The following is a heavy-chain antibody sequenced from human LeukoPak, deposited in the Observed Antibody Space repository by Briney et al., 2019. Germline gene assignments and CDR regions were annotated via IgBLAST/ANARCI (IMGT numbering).Heavy chain of an antibody. J-gene: IGHJ6*02. CDR1: CGPLSSGSFY. V-gene: IGHV4-39*01. D-gene: IGHD3-22*01. CDR3: ARRSRLGYYDSSGYNHYYYGMDV. CDR2: IYYSGST. Sequence: SETLSLPRTVSCGPLSSGSFYWGWVRPPPGEGLEWVRYIYYSGSTHLHPSLQSRVTIPIDTSKTKFSLKLSSVTAADTAVYYCARRSRLGYYDSSGYNHYYYGMDVWGQGATVTVSS.